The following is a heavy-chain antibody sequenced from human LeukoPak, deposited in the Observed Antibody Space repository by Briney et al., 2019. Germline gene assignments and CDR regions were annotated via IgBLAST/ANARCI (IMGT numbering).Heavy chain of an antibody. J-gene: IGHJ4*02. V-gene: IGHV4-4*07. CDR2: IYTSGST. Sequence: PSETLSLTCTVSGGSISSYYWRWIRQPAGKGLEWVGRIYTSGSTNYNPSLNSPVPMSVDTSKNQFSLKLSSVTAADTAVYYCAREGGSHSYYYDSIHFDYWGQGTPVTVSS. CDR1: GGSISSYY. CDR3: AREGGSHSYYYDSIHFDY. D-gene: IGHD3-22*01.